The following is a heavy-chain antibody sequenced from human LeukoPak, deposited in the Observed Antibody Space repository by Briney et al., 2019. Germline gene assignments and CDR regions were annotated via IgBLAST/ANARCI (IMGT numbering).Heavy chain of an antibody. J-gene: IGHJ4*02. CDR3: AKATGTLSN. Sequence: GGSLRLSCAVSGFTFTSYAMSWVRQAQGKGLEWASSISNSDGNTYCADSVKGRFTISRDNSNNTLYLQMNSLTAEDTAIYYCAKATGTLSNWGQGTLVTASS. D-gene: IGHD1/OR15-1a*01. CDR2: ISNSDGNT. CDR1: GFTFTSYA. V-gene: IGHV3-23*01.